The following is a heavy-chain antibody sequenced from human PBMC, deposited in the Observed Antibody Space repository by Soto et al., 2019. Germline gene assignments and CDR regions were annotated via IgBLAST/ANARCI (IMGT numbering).Heavy chain of an antibody. D-gene: IGHD3-22*01. CDR3: SKLRYSSSYVFYV. CDR2: IYPDDSDI. CDR1: GYSFTSYW. Sequence: GESLKISCKGSGYSFTSYWIGWVRQMPGKGLEWLGIIYPDDSDIRYSPSFQGQVTISADKSINTAYLQWSSLKASDTAIFFCSKLRYSSSYVFYVWAQRTMVTVSS. V-gene: IGHV5-51*01. J-gene: IGHJ3*01.